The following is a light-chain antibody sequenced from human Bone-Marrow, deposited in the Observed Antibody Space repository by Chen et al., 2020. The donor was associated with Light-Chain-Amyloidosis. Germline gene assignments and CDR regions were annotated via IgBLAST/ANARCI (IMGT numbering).Light chain of an antibody. J-gene: IGKJ1*01. CDR2: AAS. CDR3: QQYATSPWT. CDR1: QGVTGSH. V-gene: IGKV3-20*01. Sequence: EILLTQSPGTLSLSPGERVTLSCRASQGVTGSHLAWYQQKPGQAPRLLIYAASTRATGVPDRFRGSGSGTDFTLTISRLEPEDFAVYYCQQYATSPWTFVRGTKVEMK.